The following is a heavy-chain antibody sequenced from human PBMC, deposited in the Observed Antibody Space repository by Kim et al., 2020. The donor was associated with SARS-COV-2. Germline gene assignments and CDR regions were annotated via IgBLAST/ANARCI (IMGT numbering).Heavy chain of an antibody. D-gene: IGHD3-9*01. CDR1: GFTFSSYG. CDR2: ISYDGSNK. Sequence: GGSLRLSCAASGFTFSSYGMHWVRQAPGKGLEWVAVISYDGSNKYYADSVKGRFTISRDNSKNTLYLQMNSLRAEDTAVYYCAKGDILTYWGQGTLVTVSS. V-gene: IGHV3-30*18. J-gene: IGHJ4*02. CDR3: AKGDILTY.